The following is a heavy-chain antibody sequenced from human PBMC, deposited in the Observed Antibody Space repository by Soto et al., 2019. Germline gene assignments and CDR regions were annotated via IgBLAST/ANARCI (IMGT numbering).Heavy chain of an antibody. D-gene: IGHD3-10*01. V-gene: IGHV4-59*01. J-gene: IGHJ4*02. CDR2: IYYTGNT. CDR3: ARDNRRQRSGGYYFDY. CDR1: GDSINYYY. Sequence: PSETLSLTCTVSGDSINYYYWSWIRQPPGTGLEWIGYIYYTGNTNYNPSLQNRVTISIDTSKNQFSLKLNSVTAADTAVYYCARDNRRQRSGGYYFDYWGQGARVTVSS.